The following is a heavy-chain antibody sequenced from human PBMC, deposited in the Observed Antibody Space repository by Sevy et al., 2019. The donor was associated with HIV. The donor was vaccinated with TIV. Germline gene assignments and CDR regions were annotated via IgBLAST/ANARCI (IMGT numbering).Heavy chain of an antibody. CDR3: ARESDYDFWSGYSPAYYYGMDV. J-gene: IGHJ6*02. Sequence: SETLSLTCAVYGGSFSGYYWSWIRQPPGKGLEWIGEINHSGSTNYNPSLKSRVTISVDTSKNQFSLKLGSVTAADTAVYYCARESDYDFWSGYSPAYYYGMDVWGQGTTVTVSS. V-gene: IGHV4-34*01. D-gene: IGHD3-3*01. CDR1: GGSFSGYY. CDR2: INHSGST.